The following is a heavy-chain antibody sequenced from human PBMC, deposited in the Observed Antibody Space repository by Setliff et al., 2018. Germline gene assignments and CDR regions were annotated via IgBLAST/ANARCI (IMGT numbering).Heavy chain of an antibody. D-gene: IGHD3-3*01. CDR2: ISNSGGGT. J-gene: IGHJ4*02. V-gene: IGHV3-23*01. CDR1: GFTFSNYA. CDR3: AKDVAITIFGVVTSSPH. Sequence: GESLKISCAASGFTFSNYAMSWVRQAPGKGLEWVSAISNSGGGTYYADSVKGRFTISRDNSKNTLFLQMNSLRAEDTAVYYCAKDVAITIFGVVTSSPHWGQGTLVTVS.